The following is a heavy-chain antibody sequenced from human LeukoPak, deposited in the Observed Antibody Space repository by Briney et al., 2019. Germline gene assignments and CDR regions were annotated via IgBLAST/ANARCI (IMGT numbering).Heavy chain of an antibody. J-gene: IGHJ4*02. CDR2: IYGGGST. CDR3: ARELGGYSGYDY. D-gene: IGHD5-12*01. Sequence: GGSLRLSCAASGFTFSSNYMSWVRQAPGKGLEWVSVIYGGGSTYYADSVRGRFTIPRDNSKNTLYLQMNSLRAEDTAVYYCARELGGYSGYDYWGQGTLVTVSS. CDR1: GFTFSSNY. V-gene: IGHV3-66*01.